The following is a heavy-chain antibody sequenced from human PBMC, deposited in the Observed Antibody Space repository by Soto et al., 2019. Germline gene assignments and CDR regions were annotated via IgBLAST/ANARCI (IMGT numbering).Heavy chain of an antibody. J-gene: IGHJ5*02. CDR2: IIPILGTA. CDR1: GGTFSSYG. Sequence: ASVKVSCKASGGTFSSYGISWVRQAPGQGLEWMGGIIPILGTADNAQKFQGRVTITADESTSTAYMELSSLRSEDTAIYYCARVAPVDYRNYGWFDPWGQGTLVTAPQ. CDR3: ARVAPVDYRNYGWFDP. V-gene: IGHV1-69*13. D-gene: IGHD4-4*01.